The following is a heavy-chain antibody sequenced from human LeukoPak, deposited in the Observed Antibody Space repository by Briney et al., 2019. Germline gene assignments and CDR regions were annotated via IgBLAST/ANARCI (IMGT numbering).Heavy chain of an antibody. Sequence: PGGSLRLSCAASGFTFSSYSMNWVRQAPGKGLEWVSSISSSSSYIYYADSVKGRLTISSDNAKNSLYLQMNSRRAEDTAVYYCARPGGLGAFDIWGQGTMVTVSS. J-gene: IGHJ3*02. CDR1: GFTFSSYS. CDR3: ARPGGLGAFDI. CDR2: ISSSSSYI. V-gene: IGHV3-21*01. D-gene: IGHD3-10*01.